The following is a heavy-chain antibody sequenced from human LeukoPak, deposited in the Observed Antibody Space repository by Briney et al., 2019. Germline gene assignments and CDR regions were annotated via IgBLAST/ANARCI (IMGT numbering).Heavy chain of an antibody. V-gene: IGHV3-30*18. CDR3: AKEAEAGYSTDFYYFDY. D-gene: IGHD6-13*01. Sequence: GGSLRLSCAASGFTFSSYGMHWVRQAPGKGLEWMAVISYDGSNKYYADSVKGRFTISRDNSKNTLYLQMNSLRAEDTAVYYCAKEAEAGYSTDFYYFDYWGQGTLVTVSS. CDR2: ISYDGSNK. CDR1: GFTFSSYG. J-gene: IGHJ4*02.